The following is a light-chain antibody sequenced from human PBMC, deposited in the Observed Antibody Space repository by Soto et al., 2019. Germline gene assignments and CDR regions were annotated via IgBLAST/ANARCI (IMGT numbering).Light chain of an antibody. Sequence: DIVMTQSPDSLAVSLGEGATINCKSSQSVLYSGNNKNYLAWYQQQPGQPPKLLIYWASTRESGVPERFSGSGYGTDFTLTISSLQAEDVAVYYCQQYYSNPYTFGQGTKLEIK. CDR3: QQYYSNPYT. V-gene: IGKV4-1*01. J-gene: IGKJ2*01. CDR2: WAS. CDR1: QSVLYSGNNKNY.